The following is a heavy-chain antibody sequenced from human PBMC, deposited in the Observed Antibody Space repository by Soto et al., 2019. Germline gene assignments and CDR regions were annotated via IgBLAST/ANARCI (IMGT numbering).Heavy chain of an antibody. D-gene: IGHD3-22*01. CDR2: IIPIFGTA. CDR1: GGTFSSYA. J-gene: IGHJ4*02. CDR3: ASSDYYDSSGYAHFDY. V-gene: IGHV1-69*13. Sequence: ASVKVSCKASGGTFSSYAISWVRQAPGQGLEWMGGIIPIFGTANYAQKFQGRVTITADESTSTAYMELSSLRSEDTAVYYCASSDYYDSSGYAHFDYWGQGTLVTVSS.